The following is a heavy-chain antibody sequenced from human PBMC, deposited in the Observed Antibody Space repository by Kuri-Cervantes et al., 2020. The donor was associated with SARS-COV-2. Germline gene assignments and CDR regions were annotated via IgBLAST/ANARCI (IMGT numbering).Heavy chain of an antibody. CDR2: IYHSGST. V-gene: IGHV4-38-2*02. J-gene: IGHJ3*02. CDR3: ARQDLLDCSSTSCSFDAFDI. D-gene: IGHD2-2*01. Sequence: GSLRLSCTVSGYSISSGYYWGWIRQPPGKGLEWIGSIYHSGSTYYNPSLKSRVTISVDTSKNQFSLKLSSVTAAATAVYYCARQDLLDCSSTSCSFDAFDIWGQGTRVTVSS. CDR1: GYSISSGYY.